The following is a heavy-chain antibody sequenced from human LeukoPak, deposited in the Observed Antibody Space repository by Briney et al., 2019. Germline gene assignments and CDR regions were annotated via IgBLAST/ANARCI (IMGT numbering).Heavy chain of an antibody. CDR1: GFTFSSYS. V-gene: IGHV3-21*01. CDR3: ARSYSSSLAYNWFDP. CDR2: ISSSSSYI. Sequence: PGGSLRLSCAASGFTFSSYSMNWVRQAPGKGLEWVSSISSSSSYIYYADSVKGRFTISRDNDKNSLNLQMNSLRAEDTAVYYCARSYSSSLAYNWFDPWGQGTLVTVSS. D-gene: IGHD6-13*01. J-gene: IGHJ5*02.